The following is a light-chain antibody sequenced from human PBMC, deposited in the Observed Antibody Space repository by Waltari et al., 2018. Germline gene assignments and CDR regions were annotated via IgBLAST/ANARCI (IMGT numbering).Light chain of an antibody. CDR3: QTWSTVIQV. Sequence: QLVLTQSPSASASLGASVNLTCTLRSGHSSYAIAWHQQQPAKGPRFLMTVNSDGSYSKGESIPDRFSGCSSGSERYLTISGLQAEDEADYYCQTWSTVIQVFGGGTKLTV. CDR1: SGHSSYA. J-gene: IGLJ3*02. CDR2: VNSDGSY. V-gene: IGLV4-69*01.